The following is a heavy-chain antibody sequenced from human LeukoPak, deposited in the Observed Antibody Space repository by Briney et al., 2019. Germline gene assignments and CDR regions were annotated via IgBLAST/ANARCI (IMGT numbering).Heavy chain of an antibody. Sequence: ASVKVSCKASGYTFTSFSITWVRQAPGQGLEWMGWISGYNGNTNYAQKVQDRVTMTTDTSTNTAYMVLRSLRSDDTAVYYCATIVGATPPEHPPHDAFDIWGQGIMVTVSS. CDR1: GYTFTSFS. CDR2: ISGYNGNT. CDR3: ATIVGATPPEHPPHDAFDI. J-gene: IGHJ3*02. D-gene: IGHD1-26*01. V-gene: IGHV1-18*01.